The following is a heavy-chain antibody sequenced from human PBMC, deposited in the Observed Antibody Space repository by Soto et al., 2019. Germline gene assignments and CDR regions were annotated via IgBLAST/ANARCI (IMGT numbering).Heavy chain of an antibody. Sequence: QVHLVQSGAEVKKPGASVKVSCTASGYTFTNFGISWVRQAPGQGLEWMGWISAYNGNTNYAQKFQGRVTMTTDTSTSTDYMELRSLRSDDTAVYYCERGGTPIDYWGQGTLVTVSS. D-gene: IGHD3-16*01. J-gene: IGHJ4*02. CDR1: GYTFTNFG. CDR2: ISAYNGNT. V-gene: IGHV1-18*01. CDR3: ERGGTPIDY.